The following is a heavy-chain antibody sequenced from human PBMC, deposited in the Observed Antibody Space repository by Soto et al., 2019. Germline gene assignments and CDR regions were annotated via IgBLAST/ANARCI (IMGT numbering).Heavy chain of an antibody. CDR1: GFTFSSYA. D-gene: IGHD3-3*01. CDR2: ISYDGSNK. Sequence: VQLVESGGGLVQPGGSLRLSCAASGFTFSSYAMHWVRQAPGKGLEWVAVISYDGSNKYYADSVKGRFTISRDNSKNTLYLQMNSLRAEDTAVYYCARDRVRDFWSGFNGMDVWGQGTTVTVSS. V-gene: IGHV3-30-3*01. J-gene: IGHJ6*02. CDR3: ARDRVRDFWSGFNGMDV.